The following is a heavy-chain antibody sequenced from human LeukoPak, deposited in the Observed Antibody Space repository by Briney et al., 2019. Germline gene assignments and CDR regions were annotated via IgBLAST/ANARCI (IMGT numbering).Heavy chain of an antibody. CDR3: ARSRGLYYFDY. CDR1: GGSISSYY. Sequence: SETLSLTCTVSGGSISSYYWSWIRQPPGKGLEWIGYIYYSGSTNYNPSLKSRVTMSVDTSKNQFSLKLSSVTAADTAVYYCARSRGLYYFDYWGQGTLVTVSS. J-gene: IGHJ4*02. CDR2: IYYSGST. D-gene: IGHD3-16*01. V-gene: IGHV4-59*12.